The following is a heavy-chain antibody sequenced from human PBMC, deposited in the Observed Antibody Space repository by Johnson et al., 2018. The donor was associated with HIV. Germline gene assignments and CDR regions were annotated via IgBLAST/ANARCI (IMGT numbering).Heavy chain of an antibody. CDR2: ISYDGRNK. J-gene: IGHJ3*02. Sequence: QVQLVESGGGVVQPGRSLRLSCAASGFTFSRYALHWVRQAPGKALEWVAVISYDGRNKYYADHVKGRFTISRDNPNNTLYLQRKSLRAEDTAVYYCARGGKDHAFDIWGEGTMVTVSS. V-gene: IGHV3-30*04. CDR3: ARGGKDHAFDI. CDR1: GFTFSRYA. D-gene: IGHD3-16*01.